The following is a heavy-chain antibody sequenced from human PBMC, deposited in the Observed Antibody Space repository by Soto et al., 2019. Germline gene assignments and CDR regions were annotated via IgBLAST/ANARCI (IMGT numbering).Heavy chain of an antibody. CDR3: PRMVLRSNIDYYPYIDV. J-gene: IGHJ6*03. D-gene: IGHD3-10*01. CDR2: ISAYNGDT. CDR1: GYTFTSHG. Sequence: QVPLVQSGAEVKKPGASVKVSCKASGYTFTSHGISWVRQAPGQGLEWMGWISAYNGDTNYAQKLQGRVTVTTDTSTSTAYMQLRSLRSADTAVYYCPRMVLRSNIDYYPYIDVWGKGTTVTVSS. V-gene: IGHV1-18*01.